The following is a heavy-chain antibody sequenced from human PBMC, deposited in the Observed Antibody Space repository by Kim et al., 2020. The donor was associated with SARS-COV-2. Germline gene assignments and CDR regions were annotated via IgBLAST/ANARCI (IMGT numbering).Heavy chain of an antibody. V-gene: IGHV4-34*01. CDR2: IDPTGRT. D-gene: IGHD3-10*01. J-gene: IGHJ6*02. CDR1: GGSFSGYY. Sequence: SETLSLTCAVSGGSFSGYYCSWFRLPPGKGLEWIGDIDPTGRTSYSPSLWSRLTISADTSKNQFSLRLTSVTVADTAVYYCARGRVNFRGGMDVWGQGTTVTVYS. CDR3: ARGRVNFRGGMDV.